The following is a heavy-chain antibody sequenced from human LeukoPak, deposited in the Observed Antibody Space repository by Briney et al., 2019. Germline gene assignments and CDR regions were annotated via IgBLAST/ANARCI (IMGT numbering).Heavy chain of an antibody. CDR1: GYTFTSYG. V-gene: IGHV1-18*01. CDR2: ISAYNGHT. D-gene: IGHD3-16*02. J-gene: IGHJ4*02. Sequence: GASVKVSCKAPGYTFTSYGISWVRQAPGQGLEWMGWISAYNGHTNYAQNLQGRVTMTSDTSTSTAFMELRSLRSDDTAVYYCARDYVWGSYRYLPGDYWGQGTLVTVSS. CDR3: ARDYVWGSYRYLPGDY.